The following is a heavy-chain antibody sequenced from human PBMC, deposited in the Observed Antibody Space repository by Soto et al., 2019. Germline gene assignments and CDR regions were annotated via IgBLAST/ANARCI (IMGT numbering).Heavy chain of an antibody. D-gene: IGHD3-10*01. Sequence: GASVKVSCKASGYTFTGYAMHWVRQAPGQRLEWMGWINAGNGNTKYSQKFQGRVTITRDTSASTAYMELSSLRSEDTAVYYCARDQWFGELFGNYWGQGTLVTVSS. CDR3: ARDQWFGELFGNY. J-gene: IGHJ4*02. CDR1: GYTFTGYA. CDR2: INAGNGNT. V-gene: IGHV1-3*01.